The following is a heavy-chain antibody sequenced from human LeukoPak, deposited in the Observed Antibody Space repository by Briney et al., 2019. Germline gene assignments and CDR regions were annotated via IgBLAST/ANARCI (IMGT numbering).Heavy chain of an antibody. CDR2: IYRGGST. V-gene: IGHV3-53*01. D-gene: IGHD3-9*01. J-gene: IGHJ4*02. CDR3: ARATKEFAILTGYYFDF. Sequence: PGGSLRLSCAASGFTFSSHWMSWVRQAPGKGLEWVSVIYRGGSTYYADSVKGRFTISRDNSKNTLYLQMNSPRAVDTDVYYCARATKEFAILTGYYFDFWVQGPLIPASS. CDR1: GFTFSSHW.